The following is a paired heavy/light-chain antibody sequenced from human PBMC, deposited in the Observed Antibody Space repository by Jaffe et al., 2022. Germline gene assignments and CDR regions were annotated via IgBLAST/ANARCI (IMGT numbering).Heavy chain of an antibody. J-gene: IGHJ4*02. CDR3: VKDLLKRVCTGDRCLENDY. CDR2: ISGSSDTT. CDR1: GFTFKNYA. V-gene: IGHV3-23*01. Sequence: EVQLLQSGGGLVQPGGSLRLSCEASGFTFKNYAMSWVRQAPGKGLEWVSGISGSSDTTYYADSVRGRFTISRDNSKTTLYLQMDSLRAEDTAKYYCVKDLLKRVCTGDRCLENDYWGQGILVTVSS. D-gene: IGHD2-8*02.
Light chain of an antibody. J-gene: IGKJ1*01. Sequence: DIQMTQSPSTLSASIGDRVTITCRASHDIRNWLAWYQQKPGKAPNLLIYAASSLDSGVPSRFSGSGSGTEFTLTISSLQPDDFATYYCQQYNSYSRTFGQGTKVEIK. V-gene: IGKV1-5*03. CDR2: AAS. CDR3: QQYNSYSRT. CDR1: HDIRNW.